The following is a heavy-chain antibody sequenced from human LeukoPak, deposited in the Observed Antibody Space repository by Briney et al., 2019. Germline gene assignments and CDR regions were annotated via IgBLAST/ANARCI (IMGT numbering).Heavy chain of an antibody. V-gene: IGHV1-2*02. J-gene: IGHJ6*04. CDR2: INPNSGGT. Sequence: GASVKVSCKASGYTFTGYYMYWVRQAPGQGLEWMGWINPNSGGTNYAQKFQGRVTITRNTSISTAYMELSSLRSEDTAVYYCTRAKGYSGYDGMMDVWGKGTTVTISS. D-gene: IGHD5-12*01. CDR1: GYTFTGYY. CDR3: TRAKGYSGYDGMMDV.